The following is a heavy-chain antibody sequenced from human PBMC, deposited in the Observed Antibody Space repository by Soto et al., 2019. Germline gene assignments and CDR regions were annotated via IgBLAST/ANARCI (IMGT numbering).Heavy chain of an antibody. CDR2: IKQDESDK. D-gene: IGHD3-16*02. V-gene: IGHV3-7*03. CDR3: AAYCYTMTCTHFHGYS. CDR1: GFRFRDYW. J-gene: IGHJ5*02. Sequence: PGGSLRLSCAVSGFRFRDYWMSWVRQAPGKGLEWVANIKQDESDKYYVDSVKGRFTISRDNAKNALYLQMNSLRAEDTAVYYCAAYCYTMTCTHFHGYSWGQGTQVTVSS.